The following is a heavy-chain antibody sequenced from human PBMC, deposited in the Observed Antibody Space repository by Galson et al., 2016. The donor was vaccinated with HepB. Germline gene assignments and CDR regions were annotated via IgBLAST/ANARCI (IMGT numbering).Heavy chain of an antibody. CDR1: GFTFSSYA. J-gene: IGHJ3*02. CDR2: ISGSGGST. D-gene: IGHD3-22*01. V-gene: IGHV3-23*01. CDR3: AREGVYYYDSSGYSDAFDI. Sequence: SLRLSCAASGFTFSSYAMRWVRQAPGKGLEWVSAISGSGGSTYYADSVKGRFTISRDNSKNTLYLQMNSLRAEDTAVYYCAREGVYYYDSSGYSDAFDIWGQGTMVTVSS.